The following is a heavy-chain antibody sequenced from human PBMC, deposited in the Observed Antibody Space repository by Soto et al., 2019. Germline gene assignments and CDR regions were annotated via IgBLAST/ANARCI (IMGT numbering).Heavy chain of an antibody. Sequence: AKGPAWVSVIRGGGGRTYYADAVKGRFTSSRDNSKNTLYLQMNSLRAEDTAVFYFQAEDGIRDCRKVSEFRLQRSSDL. D-gene: IGHD3-9*01. V-gene: IGHV3-23*01. CDR3: QAEDGIRDCRKVSEFRLQRSSDL. CDR2: IRGGGGRT. J-gene: IGHJ2*01.